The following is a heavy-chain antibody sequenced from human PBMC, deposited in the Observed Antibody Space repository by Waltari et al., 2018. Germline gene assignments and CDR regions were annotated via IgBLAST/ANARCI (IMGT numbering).Heavy chain of an antibody. Sequence: QVQLQQWGAGLLKPSETLSLTCAVYGGSFSGYYWRWIRQHPGKGLEWIGEINHSGSTNYNPSLKSRVTISVDTSKNQFSLKLSSVTAADTAVYYCARHGTGGRGYSYGAALSGGFDIWGQGTMVTVSS. D-gene: IGHD5-18*01. J-gene: IGHJ3*02. CDR3: ARHGTGGRGYSYGAALSGGFDI. CDR1: GGSFSGYY. CDR2: INHSGST. V-gene: IGHV4-34*01.